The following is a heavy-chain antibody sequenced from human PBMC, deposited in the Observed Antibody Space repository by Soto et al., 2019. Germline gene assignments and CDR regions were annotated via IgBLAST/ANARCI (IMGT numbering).Heavy chain of an antibody. CDR3: ARAVSARRFDY. Sequence: GGSLRLSCASSGFTANSNYIGWFRQTPGKGLQWVSLIYTVGSTYYADSVKGRFTISRDDSKNTLHLQMNSLRAEDTAIYYCARAVSARRFDYWGQGTLVTVSS. D-gene: IGHD6-6*01. V-gene: IGHV3-53*01. CDR1: GFTANSNY. CDR2: IYTVGST. J-gene: IGHJ4*02.